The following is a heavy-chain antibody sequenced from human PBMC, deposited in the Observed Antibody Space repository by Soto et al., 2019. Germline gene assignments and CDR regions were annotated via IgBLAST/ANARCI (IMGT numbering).Heavy chain of an antibody. J-gene: IGHJ4*02. V-gene: IGHV3-9*01. D-gene: IGHD3-22*01. CDR2: ISWNSGSI. Sequence: SLKISCAASGFTFDDYAMHWVRQAPGKGLEWVSGISWNSGSIGYADSVKGRFTISRDNAKNSLYLQMNSLRAEDTDLYYCAKDIRYHYYDSSGYFDYWGQGTLVTVSS. CDR3: AKDIRYHYYDSSGYFDY. CDR1: GFTFDDYA.